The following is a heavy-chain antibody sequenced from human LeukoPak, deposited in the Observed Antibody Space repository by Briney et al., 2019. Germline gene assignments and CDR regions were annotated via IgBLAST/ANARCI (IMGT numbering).Heavy chain of an antibody. CDR3: ARDLNYYDSSGNAFDI. CDR2: IIPILGIA. Sequence: SVKVSCKASGGTFSSYAISWVRQAPGQGLEWMGRIIPILGIANYAQRFQGRVTITADKSTSTAYMELSSLRSEDTAVYYCARDLNYYDSSGNAFDIWGQGTMVTVSS. D-gene: IGHD3-22*01. J-gene: IGHJ3*02. V-gene: IGHV1-69*04. CDR1: GGTFSSYA.